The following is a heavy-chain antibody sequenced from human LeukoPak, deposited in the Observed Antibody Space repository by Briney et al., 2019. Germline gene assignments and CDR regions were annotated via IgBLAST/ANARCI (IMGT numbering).Heavy chain of an antibody. D-gene: IGHD2-21*01. CDR2: INANSGGT. Sequence: ASVKVSCKASGYTFTGYYMHWVRQAPGQGLEWMGWINANSGGTNYAQKFQGRVTMTRDTSISTAYMELSRLRSDDTAVYYCARDPSEGLLYSYMDVWGKGTTVTISS. V-gene: IGHV1-2*02. CDR1: GYTFTGYY. CDR3: ARDPSEGLLYSYMDV. J-gene: IGHJ6*03.